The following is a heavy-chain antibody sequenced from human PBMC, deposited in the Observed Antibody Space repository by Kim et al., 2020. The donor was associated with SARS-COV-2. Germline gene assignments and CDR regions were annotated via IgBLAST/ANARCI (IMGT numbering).Heavy chain of an antibody. V-gene: IGHV4-59*01. D-gene: IGHD2-2*01. CDR3: ARAVDYXXY. CDR2: IYYSGST. CDR1: GGSISSYY. J-gene: IGHJ4*02. Sequence: SETLSLTCTVSGGSISSYYWSWIRQPPGKGLEWIGYIYYSGSTNYNPSLKRRVTLSVDTXXNQFXXKLSSVTXXXTAXXXFARAVDYXXYWXXGTL.